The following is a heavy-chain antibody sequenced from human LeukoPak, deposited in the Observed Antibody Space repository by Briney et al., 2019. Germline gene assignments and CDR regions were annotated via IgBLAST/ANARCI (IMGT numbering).Heavy chain of an antibody. CDR2: IYYSGST. V-gene: IGHV4-39*01. J-gene: IGHJ4*02. CDR1: GGSISSSSYY. Sequence: SETLSLTCTVSGGSISSSSYYWGWIRQPPGKGLEWIGSIYYSGSTYYNPSLKSRVTISVDTSKNQFSLKLSSVTAADTAVYYCARHGYSAMYYYDSSGYSDYWGQGTLVTVSS. CDR3: ARHGYSAMYYYDSSGYSDY. D-gene: IGHD3-22*01.